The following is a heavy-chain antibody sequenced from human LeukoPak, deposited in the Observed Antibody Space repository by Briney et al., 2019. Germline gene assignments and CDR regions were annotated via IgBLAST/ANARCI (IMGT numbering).Heavy chain of an antibody. CDR1: GYTFTSYY. J-gene: IGHJ4*02. D-gene: IGHD2-15*01. V-gene: IGHV1-46*01. CDR2: INPSGGST. CDR3: ARWVAATGFDY. Sequence: SVKVSCKASGYTFTSYYMHWVRQAPGQGLEWMGIINPSGGSTSYAQKFQGRVTMTRDMSTSTVYMELSSLRSEDTAVYYCARWVAATGFDYWGRGTLVTVSS.